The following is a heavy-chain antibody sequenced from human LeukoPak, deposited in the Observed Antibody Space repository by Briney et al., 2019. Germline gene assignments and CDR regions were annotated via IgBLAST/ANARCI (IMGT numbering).Heavy chain of an antibody. J-gene: IGHJ4*02. D-gene: IGHD3-9*01. CDR2: ISYDGSNK. CDR3: ARSGILTGYQIY. Sequence: PGGSLRLSCAASGFTFSRYPMHWVRQAPGKGLEWVALISYDGSNKYYADSVKGRFTISRDNSKNTLYLQMNSLRPEDTAVYYCARSGILTGYQIYWGQGTLVTVSS. V-gene: IGHV3-30*04. CDR1: GFTFSRYP.